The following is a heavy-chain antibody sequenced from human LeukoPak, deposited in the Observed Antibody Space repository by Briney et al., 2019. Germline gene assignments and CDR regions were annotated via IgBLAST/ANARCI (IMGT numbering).Heavy chain of an antibody. V-gene: IGHV3-30*03. J-gene: IGHJ4*02. D-gene: IGHD3-9*01. CDR1: GFTLSDHG. CDR3: ARDEAGIRYFDWLLDY. Sequence: GGSLRLSCAVSGFTLSDHGMHWVRQAPGKGLEWLAVISKDGSNKYYADSVKGRFTISRDIYTGTLFLQMNGLRAEDTAVYYCARDEAGIRYFDWLLDYWGQGILVTVSS. CDR2: ISKDGSNK.